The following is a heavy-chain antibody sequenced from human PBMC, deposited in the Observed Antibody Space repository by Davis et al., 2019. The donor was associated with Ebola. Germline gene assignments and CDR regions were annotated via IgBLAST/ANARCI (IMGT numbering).Heavy chain of an antibody. J-gene: IGHJ6*02. Sequence: GESLKISCAASGFTFSSYSMNWVRQAPGKGLEWVSYISSSSSTIYYADSVKGRFTISRDNSKNTLYLQMNSLRAEDTAVYYCARAHNDEYYYYYYGMDVWGQGTTVTVSS. V-gene: IGHV3-48*01. CDR1: GFTFSSYS. D-gene: IGHD1-1*01. CDR3: ARAHNDEYYYYYYGMDV. CDR2: ISSSSSTI.